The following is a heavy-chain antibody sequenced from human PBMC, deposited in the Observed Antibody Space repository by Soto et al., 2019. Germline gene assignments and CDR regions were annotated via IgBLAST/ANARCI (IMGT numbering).Heavy chain of an antibody. J-gene: IGHJ6*02. CDR2: MNPNSGNT. D-gene: IGHD2-15*01. V-gene: IGHV1-8*01. CDR1: GYTFTSYD. Sequence: ASVKVSCKASGYTFTSYDINWVRQATGQGLEWMGWMNPNSGNTGYAQKFQGRVTMTRNTSISTAYMELSSLRSEDTAVYYCARELRYGGNYYYYYGMDVWGQGTTVTVSS. CDR3: ARELRYGGNYYYYYGMDV.